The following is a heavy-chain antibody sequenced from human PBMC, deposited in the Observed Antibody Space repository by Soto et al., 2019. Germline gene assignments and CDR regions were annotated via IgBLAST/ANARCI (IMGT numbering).Heavy chain of an antibody. CDR1: GGTFSSYA. CDR3: AREWRDGYTRTFDD. J-gene: IGHJ4*02. V-gene: IGHV1-69*01. CDR2: IIPIFGTA. Sequence: QVQLVQSGAEVKKPGSSVTVSCKASGGTFSSYAISWVRQAPGQGLEWMGGIIPIFGTANYAQKFQGRVTITADESTSTAYMELSSLRSEDTAVYYCAREWRDGYTRTFDDWGQGTLVTVSS. D-gene: IGHD5-12*01.